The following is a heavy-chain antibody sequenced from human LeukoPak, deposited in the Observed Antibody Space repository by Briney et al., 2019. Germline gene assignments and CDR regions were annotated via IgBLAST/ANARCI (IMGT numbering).Heavy chain of an antibody. CDR3: ARSIDTIFGDATKNWFDP. CDR1: GFTFSSYS. D-gene: IGHD3-3*01. V-gene: IGHV3-21*01. CDR2: ISSSSSYI. Sequence: GGSLRLSCAASGFTFSSYSMNWVRQAPGKGLEWVSSISSSSSYIYYADSVKGPFTISRDNAKNSLYLQMNSLRAEDTAVYYCARSIDTIFGDATKNWFDPWGQGTLVTVSS. J-gene: IGHJ5*02.